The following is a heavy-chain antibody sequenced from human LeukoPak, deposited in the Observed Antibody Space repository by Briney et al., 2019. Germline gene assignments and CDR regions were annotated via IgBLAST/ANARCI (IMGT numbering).Heavy chain of an antibody. CDR3: ARETQLPYYYDSSGYPTAHYYYYMDV. V-gene: IGHV1-2*02. D-gene: IGHD3-22*01. CDR2: INPNSGGT. J-gene: IGHJ6*03. Sequence: ASVKVSCKASGYTFTGYYMHWVRQAPGQGLEWMGWINPNSGGTNYAQKFQGRVTMTRDTSISTAYMELSRLRSEDTAVYYCARETQLPYYYDSSGYPTAHYYYYMDVWGKGTTVTISS. CDR1: GYTFTGYY.